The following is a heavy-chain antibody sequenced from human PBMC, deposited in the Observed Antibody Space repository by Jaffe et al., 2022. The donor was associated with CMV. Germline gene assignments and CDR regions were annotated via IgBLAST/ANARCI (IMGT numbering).Heavy chain of an antibody. CDR2: ISWNSGSI. J-gene: IGHJ4*02. Sequence: EVQLVESGGGLVQPGRSLRLSCAASGFTFDDYAMHWVRQAPGKGLEWVSGISWNSGSIGYADSVKGRFTISRDNAKNSLYLQMNSLRAEDTALYYCANLGDFDYWGQGTLVTVSS. CDR3: ANLGDFDY. D-gene: IGHD3-10*01. CDR1: GFTFDDYA. V-gene: IGHV3-9*01.